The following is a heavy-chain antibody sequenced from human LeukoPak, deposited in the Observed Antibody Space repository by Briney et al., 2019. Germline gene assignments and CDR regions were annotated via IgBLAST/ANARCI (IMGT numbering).Heavy chain of an antibody. CDR1: GLTFSSYA. CDR3: AKRGHSEWTSDY. J-gene: IGHJ4*02. D-gene: IGHD3-3*01. CDR2: ISGSGGST. Sequence: GGSLRLSCAAAGLTFSSYARSWVRQAPGKGLEWVSAISGSGGSTYSADSVKGRFTISRDNSKNTLYLQMNSLRAEDTAVYYCAKRGHSEWTSDYWGQGTLVTVSS. V-gene: IGHV3-23*01.